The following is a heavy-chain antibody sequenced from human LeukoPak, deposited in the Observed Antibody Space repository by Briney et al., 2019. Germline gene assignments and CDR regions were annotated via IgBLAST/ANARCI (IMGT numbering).Heavy chain of an antibody. D-gene: IGHD3-22*01. CDR3: ARALYGSSGYYDY. J-gene: IGHJ4*02. Sequence: SGGSLRLSCAASGFNFSDHYMSWVRQTPGRPLEWVSYISGRGATFHHADSVKGRFTISRDNAKNSLSLQMNSLRAEDPAPYYCARALYGSSGYYDYWGQGILGTVSS. CDR1: GFNFSDHY. V-gene: IGHV3-11*01. CDR2: ISGRGATF.